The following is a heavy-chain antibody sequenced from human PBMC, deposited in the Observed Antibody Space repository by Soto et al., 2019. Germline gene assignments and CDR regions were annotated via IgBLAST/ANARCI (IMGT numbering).Heavy chain of an antibody. CDR3: AHIVVAGLGYYFDY. CDR1: GFSLSSTRMA. J-gene: IGHJ4*02. D-gene: IGHD6-19*01. V-gene: IGHV2-5*02. CDR2: IYWDDDK. Sequence: QITLKESGPTLVKPTQTLTLTCTCSGFSLSSTRMAVGWISQPPGKALEWLALIYWDDDKRYSPFLKSRLTIAKDTATNQVVLTMSYMDPVDTARYYCAHIVVAGLGYYFDYWVQGTLVTVSS.